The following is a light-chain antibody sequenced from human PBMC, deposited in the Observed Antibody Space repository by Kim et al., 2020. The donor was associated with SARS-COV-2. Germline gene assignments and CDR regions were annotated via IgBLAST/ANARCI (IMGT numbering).Light chain of an antibody. V-gene: IGLV1-51*01. CDR2: DNN. J-gene: IGLJ3*02. Sequence: GQKVTISCSGSSSNIRNNYVSWYQQLPGTAPKLLIYDNNKRPSGIPDRFSGSKSGTSATLGITGLQTGDEADYYCGTWDSSLSAGLFGGGTQLTVL. CDR1: SSNIRNNY. CDR3: GTWDSSLSAGL.